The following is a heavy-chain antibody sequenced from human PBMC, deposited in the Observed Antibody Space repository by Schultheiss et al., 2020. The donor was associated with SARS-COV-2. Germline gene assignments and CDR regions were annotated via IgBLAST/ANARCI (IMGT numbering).Heavy chain of an antibody. CDR1: GFTFSSYA. D-gene: IGHD6-19*01. CDR2: ISYDGSNK. V-gene: IGHV3-30*01. CDR3: AKVASSGWYGYLGY. J-gene: IGHJ4*02. Sequence: GESLKISCAASGFTFSSYAMHWVRQAPGKGLEWVAVISYDGSNKYYADSVKGRFTISRDNSKNTLYLQMNSLRAEDTAVYYCAKVASSGWYGYLGYWGQGTLVTVSS.